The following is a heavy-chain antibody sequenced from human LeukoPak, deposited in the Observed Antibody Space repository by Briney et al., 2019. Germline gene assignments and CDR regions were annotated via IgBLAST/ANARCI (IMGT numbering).Heavy chain of an antibody. V-gene: IGHV3-23*01. CDR2: ISGNGGST. D-gene: IGHD5-18*01. CDR3: ARGYIYGYHY. CDR1: GFTFSTYG. Sequence: PGGSLRLSCAASGFTFSTYGMHWVRQAPRKGLEWVSAISGNGGSTYYADSVKGRFTISRDNSKNTLFLQMNSLRAEDTAVYYCARGYIYGYHYWGQGTLVTVSS. J-gene: IGHJ4*02.